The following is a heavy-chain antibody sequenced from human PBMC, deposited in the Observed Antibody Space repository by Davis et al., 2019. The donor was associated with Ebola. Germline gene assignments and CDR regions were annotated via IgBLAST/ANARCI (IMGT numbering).Heavy chain of an antibody. CDR2: VSGSGDII. Sequence: GESLKISCAASGFIFSSSAMSWVRQAPGKGLDWVSAVSGSGDIIHYADSVKGRFTISRDDSKNTLYLQMNSLRAEDTAVYYCVKDWGSFLGDRWGQGTLVTVSP. V-gene: IGHV3-23*01. D-gene: IGHD3-16*01. CDR1: GFIFSSSA. J-gene: IGHJ5*02. CDR3: VKDWGSFLGDR.